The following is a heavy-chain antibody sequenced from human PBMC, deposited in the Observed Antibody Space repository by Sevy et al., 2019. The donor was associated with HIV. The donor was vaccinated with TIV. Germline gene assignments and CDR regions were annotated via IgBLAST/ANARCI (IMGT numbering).Heavy chain of an antibody. CDR2: LSFGCGEI. Sequence: GGSLRLSCAASGFTFSKYSMSWVRQPPGKGLEWVSTLSFGCGEINYEDSVKSRFTISRDNSKSSGYLQMNNLRPEDTAGYYCAREGCNKPHDYWGQGTLVTVSS. D-gene: IGHD2-8*01. J-gene: IGHJ4*02. V-gene: IGHV3-23*01. CDR1: GFTFSKYS. CDR3: AREGCNKPHDY.